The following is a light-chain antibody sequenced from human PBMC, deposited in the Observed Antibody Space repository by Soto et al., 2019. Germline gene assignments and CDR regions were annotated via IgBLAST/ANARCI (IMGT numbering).Light chain of an antibody. Sequence: ILMSQSPSSLSASVGDRVTITCRASQDLDKWLAWYQQKPGKAPNLLIYRSSTLREGVPSRFSGFGSGTDYILPTTALQPDDFATYYSQQYFFYSTFGQGTKVEIK. V-gene: IGKV1-5*01. CDR1: QDLDKW. CDR2: RSS. CDR3: QQYFFYST. J-gene: IGKJ1*01.